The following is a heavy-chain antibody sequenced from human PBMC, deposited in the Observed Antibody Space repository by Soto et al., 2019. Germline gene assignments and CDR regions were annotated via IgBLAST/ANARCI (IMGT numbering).Heavy chain of an antibody. CDR3: ARIMSGYCSGGSCYTDFDY. CDR1: GYTFTSYG. D-gene: IGHD2-15*01. CDR2: ISAYNGNT. Sequence: ASVKVSCKASGYTFTSYGISWVRQAPGQGLEWMGWISAYNGNTNYAQKLQGRVTMTTDTSTSTAYMELRSLRSDDTAVYYCARIMSGYCSGGSCYTDFDYWGQGTLVTVSS. V-gene: IGHV1-18*01. J-gene: IGHJ4*02.